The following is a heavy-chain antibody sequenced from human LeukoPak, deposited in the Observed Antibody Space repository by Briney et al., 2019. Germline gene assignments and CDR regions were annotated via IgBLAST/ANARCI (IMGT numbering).Heavy chain of an antibody. CDR2: ISSSGSSI. V-gene: IGHV3-48*03. D-gene: IGHD1-26*01. Sequence: GGSLGLSCAASGFTFSSYEMNWVRQAPGKGLEWVSYISSSGSSIYYADSVKGRFTSSRDNAKNSLYLQMNSLRAEDTAVYYCARDLRVGAINFDYWGQGTLVTVSS. CDR3: ARDLRVGAINFDY. J-gene: IGHJ4*02. CDR1: GFTFSSYE.